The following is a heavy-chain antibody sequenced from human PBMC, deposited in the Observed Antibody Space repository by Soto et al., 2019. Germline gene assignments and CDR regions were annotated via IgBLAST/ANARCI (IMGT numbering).Heavy chain of an antibody. CDR1: GYKFTSSW. Sequence: VKISCRTSGYKFTSSWIAWVRQMPGKGLEWMGIIFPSDSDTRYSPSFQGQVTISADRSTSTVFLQWASLKASDTAVYFCARKDKSGYFNWFDPWGQGTLVTVSS. CDR2: IFPSDSDT. J-gene: IGHJ5*02. D-gene: IGHD3-22*01. V-gene: IGHV5-51*01. CDR3: ARKDKSGYFNWFDP.